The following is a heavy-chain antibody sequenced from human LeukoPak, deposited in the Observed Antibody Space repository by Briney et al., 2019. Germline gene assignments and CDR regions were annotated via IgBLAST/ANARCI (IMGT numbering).Heavy chain of an antibody. D-gene: IGHD5-18*01. J-gene: IGHJ4*02. V-gene: IGHV4-31*03. CDR3: ARDRAYSYGPHYYFDY. CDR2: IYYSGST. CDR1: GGSISSGGYY. Sequence: SETLSLTCTVSGGSISSGGYYWSWIRQHPGKGPEWIGYIYYSGSTYYNPSLKSRVTISVDTSKNQFSLKLSSVTAADTAVYYCARDRAYSYGPHYYFDYWGQGTLVTVSS.